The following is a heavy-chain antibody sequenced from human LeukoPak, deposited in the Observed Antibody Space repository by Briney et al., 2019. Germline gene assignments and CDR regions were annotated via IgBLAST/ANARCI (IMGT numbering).Heavy chain of an antibody. CDR1: GGSISSGDYY. CDR2: IYYSGST. Sequence: SETLSLTCTVSGGSISSGDYYWSWIRQPPGKGLEWFGYIYYSGSTYYNPSLKSRVTISVDTSKNQFSLKLISVTAADTAVYYCARATTLLDSSGYYPDYWGQGTLVTVSS. D-gene: IGHD3-22*01. J-gene: IGHJ4*02. CDR3: ARATTLLDSSGYYPDY. V-gene: IGHV4-30-4*01.